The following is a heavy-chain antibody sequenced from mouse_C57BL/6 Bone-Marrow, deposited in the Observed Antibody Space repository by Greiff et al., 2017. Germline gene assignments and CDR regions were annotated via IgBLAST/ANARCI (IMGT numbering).Heavy chain of an antibody. D-gene: IGHD1-1*01. V-gene: IGHV14-4*01. CDR1: GFNIKDDY. Sequence: VQLKQSGAELVRPGASVKLSCTASGFNIKDDYMHWVKQRPEQGLEWIGWIDPENGDTEYASKFQGKATITADTSSNTAYLQLSSLTSEDTAVYYCTNYGSSYLYYFDYWGQGTTLTVSS. CDR3: TNYGSSYLYYFDY. J-gene: IGHJ2*01. CDR2: IDPENGDT.